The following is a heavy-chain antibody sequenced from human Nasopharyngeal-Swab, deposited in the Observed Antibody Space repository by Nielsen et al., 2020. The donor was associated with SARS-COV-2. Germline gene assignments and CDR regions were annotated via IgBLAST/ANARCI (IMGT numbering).Heavy chain of an antibody. Sequence: ASVKVSCKVSGYTFTELSMHWVRQATGKGLEWMGGLDPEDGETIYAQKFQGRVTMTEDTSTDTAYMELSSLRSEDTAVYYCATDSPYGTGSYHYYYYYGMDVWGQGTTVTVSS. CDR3: ATDSPYGTGSYHYYYYYGMDV. V-gene: IGHV1-24*01. CDR1: GYTFTELS. D-gene: IGHD3-10*01. CDR2: LDPEDGET. J-gene: IGHJ6*02.